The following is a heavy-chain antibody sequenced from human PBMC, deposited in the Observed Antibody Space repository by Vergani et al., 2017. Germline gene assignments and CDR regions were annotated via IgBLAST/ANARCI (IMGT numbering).Heavy chain of an antibody. D-gene: IGHD3-9*01. V-gene: IGHV3-74*01. CDR2: IKSDGSIT. J-gene: IGHJ5*02. CDR3: AREFHPHFDWVGWFDP. CDR1: GFSFSGYW. Sequence: EVQLVESGGGLVQPGRSLRLSCEGSGFSFSGYWMHWVRQSPEKGLVWVSRIKSDGSITNYVDSVKGRFTISRDNAKNSLYLQMNSLRAEDTAVYYCAREFHPHFDWVGWFDPWGQGTLVTVSS.